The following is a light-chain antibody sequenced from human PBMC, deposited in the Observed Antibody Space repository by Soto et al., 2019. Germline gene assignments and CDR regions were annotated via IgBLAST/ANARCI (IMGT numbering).Light chain of an antibody. CDR3: QSYDSTLSARYV. Sequence: QSALTQPASVSGSPGQSITISCTGTSSDVGGYNYVSWYQQHPGKAPKLMIYEVTNRPSGVSTRFSASKSGTSASLAITGLQAEDEGDYYCQSYDSTLSARYVFGTGTKVTVL. CDR1: SSDVGGYNY. CDR2: EVT. V-gene: IGLV2-14*01. J-gene: IGLJ1*01.